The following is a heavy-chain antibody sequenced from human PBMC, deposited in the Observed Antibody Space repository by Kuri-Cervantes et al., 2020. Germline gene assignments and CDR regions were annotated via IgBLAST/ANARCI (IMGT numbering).Heavy chain of an antibody. V-gene: IGHV3-23*01. CDR1: GFTFTAYT. CDR2: ITDGAANA. D-gene: IGHD6-13*01. Sequence: GESLKISCAASGFTFTAYTMTWVRQAPGKGLEWVSSITDGAANAYYADSVRGRFTISRDNAKNSLYLQMNSLRAEDTAVYYCARGAHSSSWTTGFGYWGQGTLVTVSS. J-gene: IGHJ4*02. CDR3: ARGAHSSSWTTGFGY.